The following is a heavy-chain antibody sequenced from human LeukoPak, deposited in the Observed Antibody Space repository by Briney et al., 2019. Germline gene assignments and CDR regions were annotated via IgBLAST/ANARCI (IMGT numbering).Heavy chain of an antibody. CDR2: IYYSGST. V-gene: IGHV4-59*12. D-gene: IGHD6-19*01. CDR1: GRSISSYY. Sequence: SETLSLTCPVSGRSISSYYWSWIRQPPGKGLEWIGYIYYSGSTNYKPYLKSRVTISVDTSKDQFSLKLSSVTAADTDVYYCARVHSGWYSYYYYYMDVWGKGTTVTVS. CDR3: ARVHSGWYSYYYYYMDV. J-gene: IGHJ6*03.